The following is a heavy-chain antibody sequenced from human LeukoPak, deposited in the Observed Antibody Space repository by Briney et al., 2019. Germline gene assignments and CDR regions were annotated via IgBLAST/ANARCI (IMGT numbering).Heavy chain of an antibody. V-gene: IGHV3-23*01. D-gene: IGHD6-19*01. CDR3: AKVKFGSSGWYENYFDY. J-gene: IGHJ4*02. CDR2: ISGSGDST. CDR1: GFTFSTYA. Sequence: GGSLRLSCAASGFTFSTYAMTWVRQAPGKGLEWVSAISGSGDSTYYLESVKGRFTISRDNSKNTLYLQMNSLGAEDTAVYYCAKVKFGSSGWYENYFDYWGQGTLVTVSS.